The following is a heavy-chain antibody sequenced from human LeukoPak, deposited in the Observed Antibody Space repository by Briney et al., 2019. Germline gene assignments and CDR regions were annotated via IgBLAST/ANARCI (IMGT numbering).Heavy chain of an antibody. D-gene: IGHD1-1*01. CDR2: INHSGST. Sequence: SETLSLTCAVYGGSFSGYYWSWIRQPPGKGLEWIGEINHSGSTNYNPSLKSRVTISVDTSKNQFSLKLSSVTAADTAVYYCARSTTPGLSWFDPWGQGTLVTVSS. V-gene: IGHV4-34*01. CDR1: GGSFSGYY. J-gene: IGHJ5*02. CDR3: ARSTTPGLSWFDP.